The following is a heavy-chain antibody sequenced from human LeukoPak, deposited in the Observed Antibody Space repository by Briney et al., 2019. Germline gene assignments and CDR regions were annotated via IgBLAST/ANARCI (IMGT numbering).Heavy chain of an antibody. CDR1: GGSISSGDYY. D-gene: IGHD4-23*01. J-gene: IGHJ6*03. Sequence: SQTLSLTCTVSGGSISSGDYYWRWIRQPPGKGLEWIVYIYYSGSTYYNPSLKSRVTISVDTSKNQFSLKLSSVTAADTAVYYCARVEAVVTHYMDVWGKGTTVTVSS. CDR2: IYYSGST. CDR3: ARVEAVVTHYMDV. V-gene: IGHV4-30-4*08.